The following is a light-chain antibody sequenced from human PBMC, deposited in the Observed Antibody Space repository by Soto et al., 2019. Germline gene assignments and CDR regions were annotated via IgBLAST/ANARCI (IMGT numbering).Light chain of an antibody. J-gene: IGLJ2*01. Sequence: SYELTQPPSVSVSPGQTASITCSGDKLGDKYAWWYQQKPGQSPVLVIYQDNERPSGIPERFSGSNSGNTATLTISGTQAMDEADYYCQAWDSSTVVFGGGTKVTVL. CDR3: QAWDSSTVV. CDR1: KLGDKY. CDR2: QDN. V-gene: IGLV3-1*01.